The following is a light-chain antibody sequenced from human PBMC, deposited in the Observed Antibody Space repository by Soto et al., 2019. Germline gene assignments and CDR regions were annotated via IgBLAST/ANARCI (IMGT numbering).Light chain of an antibody. V-gene: IGKV3-20*01. CDR2: GAS. Sequence: IMLTQSPGTLSLSPGERATLSCRASQSVSSSYLAWYQQKPGQAPRLLIYGASSRATGIPDRFSGSGSGTDFTLTISRLEPEDFAVYYCQQYGSSLRTFGQGTKVDIK. J-gene: IGKJ1*01. CDR3: QQYGSSLRT. CDR1: QSVSSSY.